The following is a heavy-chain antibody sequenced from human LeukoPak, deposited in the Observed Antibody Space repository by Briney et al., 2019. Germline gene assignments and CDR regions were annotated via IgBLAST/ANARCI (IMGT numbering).Heavy chain of an antibody. V-gene: IGHV4-59*01. CDR2: IFYRGST. CDR3: ARVGLGGCFDY. Sequence: KASETLSLTCTVSGGSISSYYWSWVRQPPGKGLEWIGSIFYRGSTNYNPSLKSRVTISVDTSKNQFSLKLSSVTAADTAVYYCARVGLGGCFDYWGQGTLVTVSS. CDR1: GGSISSYY. D-gene: IGHD5-12*01. J-gene: IGHJ4*02.